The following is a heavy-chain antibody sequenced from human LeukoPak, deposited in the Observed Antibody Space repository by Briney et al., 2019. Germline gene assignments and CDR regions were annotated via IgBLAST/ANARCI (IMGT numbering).Heavy chain of an antibody. CDR2: IWYDGSNK. CDR1: GFTFSSYG. D-gene: IGHD4-17*01. J-gene: IGHJ4*02. V-gene: IGHV3-33*06. CDR3: AKDRVTTRGFFDY. Sequence: PGGSLRLSCAASGFTFSSYGMHWVRQAPGKGLEWVAVIWYDGSNKYNADSVKGRFTISRDNSKNTLYLQMNSLRAEDTAVYYCAKDRVTTRGFFDYWGQGTLVTVSP.